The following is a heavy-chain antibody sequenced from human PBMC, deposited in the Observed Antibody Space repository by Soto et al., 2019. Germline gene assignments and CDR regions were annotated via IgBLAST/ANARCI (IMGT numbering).Heavy chain of an antibody. Sequence: EVQLLESGGGLVQPGGSLRLSCAASGFTFSSYAMSWVRQAPGKGLEWVSAISGSGGSTYYADSVKGRFTISRDNSKNTLYLQMNSLRAEDTAVYYCAKGGGAQSIVVVVAASPAYWGQGTLVTVSS. CDR3: AKGGGAQSIVVVVAASPAY. J-gene: IGHJ4*02. CDR1: GFTFSSYA. D-gene: IGHD2-15*01. V-gene: IGHV3-23*01. CDR2: ISGSGGST.